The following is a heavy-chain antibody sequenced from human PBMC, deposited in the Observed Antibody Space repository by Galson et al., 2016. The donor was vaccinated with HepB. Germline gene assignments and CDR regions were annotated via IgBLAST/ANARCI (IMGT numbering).Heavy chain of an antibody. J-gene: IGHJ4*02. CDR1: GLTFSNYA. CDR2: ISGSGGSS. V-gene: IGHV3-23*01. CDR3: AKSFDFGRVYPFDH. D-gene: IGHD3-3*01. Sequence: SLRLPCAASGLTFSNYALSWVRQAPGKGLEWVSSISGSGGSSYYADSVKGRFTLSRDNSKNTLYLQMNSLRAEDTAVDYCAKSFDFGRVYPFDHWGPGTVVTVSS.